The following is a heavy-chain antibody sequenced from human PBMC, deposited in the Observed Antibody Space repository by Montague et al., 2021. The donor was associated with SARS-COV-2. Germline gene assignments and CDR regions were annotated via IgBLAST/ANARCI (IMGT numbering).Heavy chain of an antibody. D-gene: IGHD6-13*01. CDR1: GGSISRYS. V-gene: IGHV4-59*01. CDR3: ARVGRGSSGYEVAFDI. J-gene: IGHJ3*02. Sequence: SETLSLTCTVSGGSISRYSWTWIRQPPGKGLEWIGYIYNSGITNYNPSLTSRVTISVDTSKNQFSLKLSSVAAADTAVYYCARVGRGSSGYEVAFDIWGQGTMVTVSS. CDR2: IYNSGIT.